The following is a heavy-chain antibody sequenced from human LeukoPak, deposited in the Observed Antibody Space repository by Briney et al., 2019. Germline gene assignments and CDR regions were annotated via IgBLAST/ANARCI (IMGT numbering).Heavy chain of an antibody. CDR3: TRGGGIEVPADY. J-gene: IGHJ4*02. V-gene: IGHV4-34*01. CDR2: VNHSGRS. Sequence: SETLSLTCAGHGGSFSPYYWSWIRQSPGKGLEWIGEVNHSGRSNYNPSLKSRLTISVDTSKNQFSLNLRSVTAADTAVYYCTRGGGIEVPADYWGQGALVTVSS. D-gene: IGHD6-19*01. CDR1: GGSFSPYY.